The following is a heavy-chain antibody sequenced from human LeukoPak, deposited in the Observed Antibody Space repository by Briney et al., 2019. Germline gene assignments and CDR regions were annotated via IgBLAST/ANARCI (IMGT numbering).Heavy chain of an antibody. V-gene: IGHV3-48*03. J-gene: IGHJ4*02. CDR1: GFTFSNYE. CDR2: ISNGGSTT. D-gene: IGHD3-10*01. Sequence: AGGSLRLSCVASGFTFSNYEMNWVRQALGKGPEWISYISNGGSTTYYAESVRGRFTISRDNAKRSLYLQMNSLSVEDTAIYYCVRDDKSTGSEFDYWGQGTLVTVSS. CDR3: VRDDKSTGSEFDY.